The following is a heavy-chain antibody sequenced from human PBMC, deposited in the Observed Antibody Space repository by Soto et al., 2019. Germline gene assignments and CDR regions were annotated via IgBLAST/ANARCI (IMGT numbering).Heavy chain of an antibody. Sequence: GGSLRLSCAASGFTFSNAWMSWVRQAPGKGLEWVGRIKSKTDGGTADYAAPVKGRFTISSDDSKNKLYLQMNSLKTEDAAVYYCTTAASWYLSTDAFDIWGQGTMVTVSS. J-gene: IGHJ3*02. CDR3: TTAASWYLSTDAFDI. CDR2: IKSKTDGGTA. V-gene: IGHV3-15*01. CDR1: GFTFSNAW. D-gene: IGHD6-13*01.